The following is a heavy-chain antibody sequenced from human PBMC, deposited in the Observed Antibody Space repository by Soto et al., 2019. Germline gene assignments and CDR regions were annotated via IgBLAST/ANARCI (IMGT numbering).Heavy chain of an antibody. CDR2: IYYSGST. V-gene: IGHV4-59*01. CDR1: GGSISSYY. Sequence: QVQLQESGPGLVKPSETLSLTCTVSGGSISSYYWSWIRQPPGKGLEWIGYIYYSGSTNYNPSLKXXVXSXVDTSKNQCSLKLSSVTAADTAVYYCARVWGGAFDIWGQGTMVTVSS. J-gene: IGHJ3*02. CDR3: ARVWGGAFDI. D-gene: IGHD3-10*01.